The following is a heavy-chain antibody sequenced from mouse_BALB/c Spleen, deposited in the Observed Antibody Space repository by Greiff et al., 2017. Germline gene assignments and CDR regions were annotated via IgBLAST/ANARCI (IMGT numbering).Heavy chain of an antibody. CDR1: GFTFSNYW. V-gene: IGHV6-6*02. Sequence: EVKVEESGGGLVQPGGSMKLSCVASGFTFSNYWMNWVRQSPEKGLEWVAEIRLKSNNYATHYAESVKGRFTISRDDSKSSVYLQMNNLRAEDTGIYYCTSGRAMDYWGQGTSVTVSS. J-gene: IGHJ4*01. CDR2: IRLKSNNYAT. CDR3: TSGRAMDY.